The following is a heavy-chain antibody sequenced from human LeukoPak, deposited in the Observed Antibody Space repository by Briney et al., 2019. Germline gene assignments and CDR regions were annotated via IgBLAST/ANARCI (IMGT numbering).Heavy chain of an antibody. CDR2: ISGSGGST. D-gene: IGHD4-17*01. CDR1: GFTFSSYA. CDR3: AKVTTVTRYFDY. Sequence: GGSLRLSCAASGFTFSSYAMSLVRQAPGKGLEWVSAISGSGGSTYYADSVKGRFTISRDNSKNTLYLQMNSLRAEDTAVYYCAKVTTVTRYFDYWGQGTLVTVSS. J-gene: IGHJ4*02. V-gene: IGHV3-23*01.